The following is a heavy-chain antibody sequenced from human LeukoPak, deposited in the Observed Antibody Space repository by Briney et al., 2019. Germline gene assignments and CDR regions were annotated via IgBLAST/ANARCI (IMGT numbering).Heavy chain of an antibody. D-gene: IGHD2/OR15-2a*01. CDR3: ARDCCNSAWYSD. V-gene: IGHV3-53*01. Sequence: GGSLRLSCAASGFTVSSNFMTWVRQAPGKGLEWVSFIYSDSNTYYADYVKGRFTISRDNSKNTLYLQMNSLRAEDTAVYYCARDCCNSAWYSDWGQGTLVTVSS. J-gene: IGHJ4*02. CDR1: GFTVSSNF. CDR2: IYSDSNT.